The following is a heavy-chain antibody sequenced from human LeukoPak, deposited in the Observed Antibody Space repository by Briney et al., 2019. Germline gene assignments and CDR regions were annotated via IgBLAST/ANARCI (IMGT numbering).Heavy chain of an antibody. J-gene: IGHJ4*02. CDR3: ARDFRYGSGSYYNGGDY. Sequence: PGGPLRLSCAASGFTFSSYELNWVRQAPGKGLEWVSYISDTGSTIYYADSVEGRFTISRDNAKNSLYLQMNSLRAEDTAVYYCARDFRYGSGSYYNGGDYWGQGTLVTVSS. V-gene: IGHV3-48*03. CDR1: GFTFSSYE. D-gene: IGHD3-10*01. CDR2: ISDTGSTI.